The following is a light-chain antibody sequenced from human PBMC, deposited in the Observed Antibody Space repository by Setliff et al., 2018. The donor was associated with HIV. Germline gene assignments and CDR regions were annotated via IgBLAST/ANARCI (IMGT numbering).Light chain of an antibody. CDR1: SSDVGSYNY. CDR2: DVT. J-gene: IGLJ1*01. Sequence: QSALAQPRSVSGSPGQSVTIPCTGTSSDVGSYNYVTWYQQHPGKVPKLMIYDVTRRPSGVPDRFSGSRSGNTASLTISGLQAEDEADYYCSSFAGRLHVVGTGTKVTVL. V-gene: IGLV2-11*01. CDR3: SSFAGRLHV.